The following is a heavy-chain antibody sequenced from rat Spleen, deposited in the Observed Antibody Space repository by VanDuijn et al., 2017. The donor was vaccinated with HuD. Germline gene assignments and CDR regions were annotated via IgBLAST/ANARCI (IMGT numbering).Heavy chain of an antibody. CDR1: GFTFSDYA. V-gene: IGHV5-7*01. Sequence: EVQLVESGGALVQPGRSLKLSCAASGFTFSDYAMAWVRQAPKKGLEWVATIIYDGSSTYYRDSVKGRFTISRDNAKSTLYLQMNSLRSEDTATYYCARPNNYVGLDYWGQGVMVTVSS. D-gene: IGHD1-10*01. CDR2: IIYDGSST. CDR3: ARPNNYVGLDY. J-gene: IGHJ2*01.